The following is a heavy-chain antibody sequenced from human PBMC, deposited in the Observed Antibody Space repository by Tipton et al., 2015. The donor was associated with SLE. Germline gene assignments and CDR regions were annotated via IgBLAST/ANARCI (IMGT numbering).Heavy chain of an antibody. CDR1: GDSISTGGYY. D-gene: IGHD6-13*01. J-gene: IGHJ4*02. V-gene: IGHV4-31*03. Sequence: TLSLTCSVSGDSISTGGYYWSWIRQHPGKGLEWIGYIYYSGTTYYNPSLKSRLTISVDTSKNQFSLRLSSVSAADTAVYFCASLYGSTFQRDYWGQGTLVTVSS. CDR2: IYYSGTT. CDR3: ASLYGSTFQRDY.